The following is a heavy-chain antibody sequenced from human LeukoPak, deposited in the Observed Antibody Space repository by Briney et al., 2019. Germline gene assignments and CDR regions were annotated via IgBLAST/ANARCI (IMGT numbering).Heavy chain of an antibody. D-gene: IGHD1-1*01. J-gene: IGHJ4*02. Sequence: GSLRLSCSASGFTFNSYGMHWVRQAPGQGLEWVAFIRYDGSNKYYAESVKGRFTISRGNSKNTLYLQMNSLRAEDTAVYYCAKVRRTTGTTGFFDYWGQGTLVTVSS. CDR2: IRYDGSNK. V-gene: IGHV3-30*02. CDR1: GFTFNSYG. CDR3: AKVRRTTGTTGFFDY.